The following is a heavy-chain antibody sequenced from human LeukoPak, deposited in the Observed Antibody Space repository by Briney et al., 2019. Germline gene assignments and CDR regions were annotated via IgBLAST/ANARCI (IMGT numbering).Heavy chain of an antibody. CDR1: GFTFSRYD. CDR2: ISGSGGST. Sequence: PGGSLRLSCAASGFTFSRYDMRWVRQAPGKGGEWGSDISGSGGSTYYAESVKGRFNIYRDNSKKRLYVEKKSLRAEDTAVYYCAKALGELSDYWGQGTLVTVSS. D-gene: IGHD3-10*01. J-gene: IGHJ4*02. CDR3: AKALGELSDY. V-gene: IGHV3-23*01.